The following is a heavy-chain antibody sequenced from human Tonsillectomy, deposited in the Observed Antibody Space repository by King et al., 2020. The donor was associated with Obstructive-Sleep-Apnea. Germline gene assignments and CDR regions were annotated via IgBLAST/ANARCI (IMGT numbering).Heavy chain of an antibody. CDR3: ARVGYSGSHHLDY. Sequence: LQLQESGPGLVKPSETLSLTCNVSGGSISSSSYYWGWIRQPPGKGLEWIGSIFYSGTTYYNPSLKSRVTISVDMSKNHFSLKLSSVTAADTAVYYCARVGYSGSHHLDYWGQGTLVTVSS. CDR2: IFYSGTT. D-gene: IGHD1-26*01. J-gene: IGHJ4*02. CDR1: GGSISSSSYY. V-gene: IGHV4-39*07.